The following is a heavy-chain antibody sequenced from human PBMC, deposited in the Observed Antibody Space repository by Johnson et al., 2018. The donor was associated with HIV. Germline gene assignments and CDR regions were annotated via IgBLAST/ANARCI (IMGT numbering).Heavy chain of an antibody. CDR2: LRSNANTYAT. D-gene: IGHD6-19*01. V-gene: IGHV3-73*01. Sequence: VQLVESGGGLIQPGGSLRLSCAASGFIFSGSAMHWVRQASGKGLEWVGRLRSNANTYATAYAASVTGRFSISRDDSKNTAYLQMNSLKSEDTAVYFCARRAYTSGWYAAFDLWGQGTMVTVSS. J-gene: IGHJ3*01. CDR1: GFIFSGSA. CDR3: ARRAYTSGWYAAFDL.